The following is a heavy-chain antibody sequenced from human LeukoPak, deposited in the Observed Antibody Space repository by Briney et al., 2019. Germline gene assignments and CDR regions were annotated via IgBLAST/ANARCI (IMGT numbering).Heavy chain of an antibody. J-gene: IGHJ5*02. CDR2: IIPILGIA. CDR3: ARYDRTASFDP. V-gene: IGHV1-69*02. Sequence: SSVKVSCKASGGSFSSYTISWVRQAPGQGLEWMGRIIPILGIANYAQKFQGRVTITADKSTSTAYMELSSLRSEDTAVYYCARYDRTASFDPWGQGTLVTVSS. D-gene: IGHD3-3*01. CDR1: GGSFSSYT.